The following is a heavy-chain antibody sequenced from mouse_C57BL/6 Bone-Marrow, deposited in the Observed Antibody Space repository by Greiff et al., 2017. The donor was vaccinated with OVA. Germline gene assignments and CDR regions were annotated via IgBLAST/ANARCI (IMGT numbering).Heavy chain of an antibody. D-gene: IGHD2-5*01. J-gene: IGHJ1*03. CDR2: ISSGGDYI. V-gene: IGHV5-9-1*02. CDR1: GFTFSSYA. Sequence: VQRVESGEGLVKPGGSLKLSCAASGFTFSSYAMSWVRQTPEKRLEWVAYISSGGDYIYYADTVKGRFTISRDNARNTLYLQMSSLKSEDTAMYYCTRSYYSNYGYFDVWGTGTTVTVSS. CDR3: TRSYYSNYGYFDV.